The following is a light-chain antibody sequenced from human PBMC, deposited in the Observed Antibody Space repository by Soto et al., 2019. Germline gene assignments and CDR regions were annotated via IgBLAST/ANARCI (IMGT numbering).Light chain of an antibody. Sequence: QAALTHPASVSCSPGQSMTISCTGSSSDVGGYHYVSWYQQHPGKAPKLIIYQVSHRPSGVSDRFSGSKSGNTASLTISGLQGEDEATYYCSSFTSTHTYVFGTGTKVTVL. CDR1: SSDVGGYHY. J-gene: IGLJ1*01. CDR2: QVS. V-gene: IGLV2-14*03. CDR3: SSFTSTHTYV.